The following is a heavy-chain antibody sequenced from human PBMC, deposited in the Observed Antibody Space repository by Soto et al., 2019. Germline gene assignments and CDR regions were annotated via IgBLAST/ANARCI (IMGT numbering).Heavy chain of an antibody. CDR3: ARGGSNDWQVAFDI. Sequence: SETLSLTCAVSGGSFTSNNWWTWVRQPPGQGLEWIGEINHSGSNNYSPSLKSRVTMSLDTSKNQFSLKLTSVTAADTAVYYCARGGSNDWQVAFDIWGQGTMVTVSS. CDR1: GGSFTSNNW. J-gene: IGHJ3*02. CDR2: INHSGSN. V-gene: IGHV4-4*02. D-gene: IGHD3-9*01.